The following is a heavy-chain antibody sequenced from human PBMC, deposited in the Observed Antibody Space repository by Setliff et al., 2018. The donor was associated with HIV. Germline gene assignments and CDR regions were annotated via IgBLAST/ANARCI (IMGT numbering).Heavy chain of an antibody. D-gene: IGHD5-12*01. CDR3: AITDGYTFDY. V-gene: IGHV3-23*01. Sequence: LSLTCTVYGESLSGYYWSWIRQPPGKGLEWVSAISGSGGSTYYADSVKGRFTISRDNSKNALYLQMNSLRAEDTAVYYCAITDGYTFDYWGQGTLVTVSS. J-gene: IGHJ4*02. CDR2: ISGSGGST. CDR1: GESLSGYY.